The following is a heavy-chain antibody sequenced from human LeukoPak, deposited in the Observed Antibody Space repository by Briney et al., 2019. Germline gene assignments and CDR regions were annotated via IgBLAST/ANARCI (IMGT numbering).Heavy chain of an antibody. CDR3: ARVPNYYDSSGYYYFDY. V-gene: IGHV4-59*01. Sequence: SETLSLTCTVSGGSISSYNWSWIRQPPGKGLEWIGYIYYSGSTNYNPSLKSRVTISVDTSKNQFSLKLSSVTAADTAVYYCARVPNYYDSSGYYYFDYWGQGTLVTVSS. CDR2: IYYSGST. J-gene: IGHJ4*02. D-gene: IGHD3-22*01. CDR1: GGSISSYN.